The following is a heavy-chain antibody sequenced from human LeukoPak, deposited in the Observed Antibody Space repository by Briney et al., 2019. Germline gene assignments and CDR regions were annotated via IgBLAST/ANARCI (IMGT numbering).Heavy chain of an antibody. J-gene: IGHJ6*03. CDR1: GFTFSSYS. D-gene: IGHD5-24*01. Sequence: GGSLRLSCAASGFTFSSYSMNWVRQAPGRGLEWVSSISSSSSYIYHADSVKGRFTISRDDAKNSVYLQMNSLRAEDTAVYYCARGRDGHGGYYSYMDVWGIGTTVTVSS. CDR3: ARGRDGHGGYYSYMDV. V-gene: IGHV3-21*01. CDR2: ISSSSSYI.